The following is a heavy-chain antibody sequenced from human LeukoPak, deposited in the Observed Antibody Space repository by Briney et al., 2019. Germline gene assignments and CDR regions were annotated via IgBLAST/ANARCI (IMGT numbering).Heavy chain of an antibody. D-gene: IGHD5-24*01. Sequence: SETLSLTCTVSGGSISNSAYHWGWIRQPPGEGLEWIGSIYYSGGAYYNPSLKSRVTMSVDTSKNQFSLKLSSVTAADTAVYYCARHGYNRYAFDIWGQGTMVTVSS. CDR2: IYYSGGA. J-gene: IGHJ3*02. CDR1: GGSISNSAYH. V-gene: IGHV4-39*01. CDR3: ARHGYNRYAFDI.